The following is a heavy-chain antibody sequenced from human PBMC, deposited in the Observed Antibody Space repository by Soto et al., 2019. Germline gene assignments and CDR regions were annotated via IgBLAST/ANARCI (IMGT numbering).Heavy chain of an antibody. CDR1: GFTFTSYA. CDR3: TQDGRSRYWLTVN. D-gene: IGHD2-8*02. J-gene: IGHJ4*02. Sequence: EVQLLESGGDLVQPGGSLRLSCAASGFTFTSYAMSWIRQAPGKGLEGVSAITGGGDNTYYADSVKGRFTISRDNSKNTLYLQMNSLRAEDTAFYYCTQDGRSRYWLTVNWGQGTLVTVSS. V-gene: IGHV3-23*01. CDR2: ITGGGDNT.